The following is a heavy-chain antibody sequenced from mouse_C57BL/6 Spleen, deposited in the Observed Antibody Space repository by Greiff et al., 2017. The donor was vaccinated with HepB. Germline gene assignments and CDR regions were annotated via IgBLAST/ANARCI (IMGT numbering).Heavy chain of an antibody. Sequence: QVQLKESGPGLVAPSQSLSITCTVSGFSFTSYGVHWVRQPPGKGLEWLVVIWSDGSTTYNSALNSSLSISKDNSKSQVCLKMNSLQTDDTAMYYCARHSPTAQATKYYAMDYWGQGTSVTVSS. J-gene: IGHJ4*01. CDR1: GFSFTSYG. CDR3: ARHSPTAQATKYYAMDY. V-gene: IGHV2-6-1*01. CDR2: IWSDGST. D-gene: IGHD3-2*02.